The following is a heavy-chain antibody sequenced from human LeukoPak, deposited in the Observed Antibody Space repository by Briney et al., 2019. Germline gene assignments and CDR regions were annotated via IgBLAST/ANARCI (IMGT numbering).Heavy chain of an antibody. D-gene: IGHD1-1*01. V-gene: IGHV4-59*08. CDR2: IYYSGST. Sequence: SESLSLTCTVSGGSISSYYWSWIRQPPGKGLEWIGYIYYSGSTNYNPSLKSRVTISVDTSKNQFSLKLSSVTAADTAVYYCARGTGRLLYYFDYWGQGTLVTVSS. CDR1: GGSISSYY. J-gene: IGHJ4*02. CDR3: ARGTGRLLYYFDY.